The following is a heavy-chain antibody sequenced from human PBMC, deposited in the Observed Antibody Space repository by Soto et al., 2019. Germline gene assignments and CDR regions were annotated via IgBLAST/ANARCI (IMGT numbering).Heavy chain of an antibody. CDR2: ISYDGSNK. D-gene: IGHD2-15*01. J-gene: IGHJ4*02. CDR1: GFTFSSYG. Sequence: QVQLVESGGGVVQPGRSLRLSCAASGFTFSSYGMHWVRQAPGKGLEWVAVISYDGSNKYYADSVKGRFTISRDNSKNTLYLQTNSLRAEDTAVYYCAKETYSGPLDYWGQGTLVTVSS. CDR3: AKETYSGPLDY. V-gene: IGHV3-30*18.